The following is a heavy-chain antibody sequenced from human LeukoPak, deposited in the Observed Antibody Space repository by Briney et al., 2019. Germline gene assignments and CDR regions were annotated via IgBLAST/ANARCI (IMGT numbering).Heavy chain of an antibody. Sequence: GGSLRLSCAASGFPFSGYGMHWVRQAPGKGLEWVAVAYGDGSSQYYADSVKGRFSISKDISKNTLPLQMNSLRAEDTAVYSCATGGNFYYSHWGQGTLVTVSS. CDR2: AYGDGSSQ. V-gene: IGHV3-33*01. D-gene: IGHD4-11*01. J-gene: IGHJ1*01. CDR1: GFPFSGYG. CDR3: ATGGNFYYSH.